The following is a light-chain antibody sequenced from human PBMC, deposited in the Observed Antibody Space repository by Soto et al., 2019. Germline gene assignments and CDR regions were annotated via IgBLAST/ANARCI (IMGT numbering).Light chain of an antibody. CDR1: QSVSIL. CDR3: QQRSNRPRWT. CDR2: GAN. V-gene: IGKV3-11*01. J-gene: IGKJ1*01. Sequence: EIVMTWSQATLSVSLGERGTLWCRPSQSVSILLAWYQQTPGQAPRLLIHGANTRATGIPARFSGSRSGTDFTLTISGLETEDLAAYDCQQRSNRPRWTVGQGTKVEIK.